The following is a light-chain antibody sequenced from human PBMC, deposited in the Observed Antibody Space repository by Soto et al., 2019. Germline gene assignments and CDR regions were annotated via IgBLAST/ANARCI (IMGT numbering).Light chain of an antibody. CDR1: SSDVGGYNY. J-gene: IGLJ2*01. CDR3: SSYTSSSTVV. Sequence: QLVLTQSASVSGSPGQSITISCSGTSSDVGGYNYVSWYQQHPGKAPKLMIYEVSNRPSGVSNRFSGSKSGNTASLTISGLQAEDEADYYCSSYTSSSTVVFGGGTKLTVL. CDR2: EVS. V-gene: IGLV2-14*01.